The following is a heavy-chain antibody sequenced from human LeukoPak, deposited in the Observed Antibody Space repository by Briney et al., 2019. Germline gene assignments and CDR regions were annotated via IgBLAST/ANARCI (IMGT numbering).Heavy chain of an antibody. Sequence: ASVKVSCKASGYTFRSYEINWVRQAPGQGLEWVGWIHPNSGKTGYAQKFQGRVAMTRDTSTETAFMELSSLKFDDTAIFYCARGHYGGNRYFDIWGQGTLVTVSS. CDR1: GYTFRSYE. J-gene: IGHJ4*02. D-gene: IGHD4-23*01. V-gene: IGHV1-8*01. CDR2: IHPNSGKT. CDR3: ARGHYGGNRYFDI.